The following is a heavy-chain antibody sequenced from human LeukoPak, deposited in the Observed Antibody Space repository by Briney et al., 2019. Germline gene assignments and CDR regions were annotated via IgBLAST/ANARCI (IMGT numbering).Heavy chain of an antibody. J-gene: IGHJ4*02. CDR1: GGSISSYY. V-gene: IGHV4-59*01. D-gene: IGHD3-10*01. CDR2: IYYSGST. CDR3: ARGAPYYGSGSYLNY. Sequence: SETLSLTCTVSGGSISSYYWSWIRQPPGKGLEWIGYIYYSGSTNYNPSLKSRVTISVDTSKNQFSLKLSSVTAADTAVYYCARGAPYYGSGSYLNYWGQGTLVTVSS.